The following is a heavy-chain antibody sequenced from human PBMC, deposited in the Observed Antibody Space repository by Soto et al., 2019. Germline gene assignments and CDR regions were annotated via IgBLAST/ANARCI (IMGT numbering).Heavy chain of an antibody. J-gene: IGHJ5*02. V-gene: IGHV4-31*03. Sequence: SETLSLTCTVSGGSISSGGYYWSWIRQHPGKGLEWIGYIYYSGSTYYNPSLKSRVTISVDTSKNQFSLKLSSVTAADTAVYYCARDVSDYGGNSGWFDPWGQGTLVTVSS. D-gene: IGHD4-17*01. CDR3: ARDVSDYGGNSGWFDP. CDR1: GGSISSGGYY. CDR2: IYYSGST.